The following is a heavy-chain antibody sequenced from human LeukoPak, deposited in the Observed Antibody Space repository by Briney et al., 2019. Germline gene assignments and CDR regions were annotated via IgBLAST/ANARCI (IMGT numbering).Heavy chain of an antibody. CDR3: ARVAAVDYFDY. CDR2: INPYNGNT. V-gene: IGHV1-18*01. CDR1: GYTFTSYG. J-gene: IGHJ4*02. D-gene: IGHD6-13*01. Sequence: VSVKVTCKASGYTFTSYGISWVRQAPGQGLEWMGWINPYNGNTNYAQKLQGRVTMTTDTSTSTAYMELRSLRSDDTAVYYCARVAAVDYFDYWGQGTLVTVSS.